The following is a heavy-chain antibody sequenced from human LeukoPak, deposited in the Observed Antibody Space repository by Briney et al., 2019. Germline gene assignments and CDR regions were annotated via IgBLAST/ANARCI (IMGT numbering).Heavy chain of an antibody. CDR2: IYYSGTT. CDR3: ARWEGVIHNFYY. D-gene: IGHD3-10*01. Sequence: PSETLSLTCTVSGGSINTNSYYWGWIRQPPGKGLEWIGSIYYSGTTYYNPSLKSRVTISVDTSKNQFSLRLSSVTASDTAVYYCARWEGVIHNFYYGGQGTLVTVSS. CDR1: GGSINTNSYY. J-gene: IGHJ4*02. V-gene: IGHV4-39*01.